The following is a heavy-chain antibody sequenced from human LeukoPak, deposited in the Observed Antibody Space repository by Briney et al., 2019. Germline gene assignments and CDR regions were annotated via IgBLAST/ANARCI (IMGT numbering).Heavy chain of an antibody. J-gene: IGHJ4*02. Sequence: GGSVRLSCAASGFSFSTYAMHWVRQAPGKGLEWVALISYDGTYEYYADSVKGRFTISRDNSENTLFLQMIALRAEDAAVYYCGRDRGDGYTLDSWGQGIRVTVSS. CDR1: GFSFSTYA. D-gene: IGHD5-24*01. V-gene: IGHV3-30-3*01. CDR3: GRDRGDGYTLDS. CDR2: ISYDGTYE.